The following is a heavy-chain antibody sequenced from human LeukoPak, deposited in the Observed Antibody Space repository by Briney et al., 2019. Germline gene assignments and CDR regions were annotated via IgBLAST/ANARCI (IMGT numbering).Heavy chain of an antibody. CDR2: LTPRDNT. Sequence: EASVRVSCMPSGYTSTIPDINWVRQAPGAGLEWLGYLTPRDNTGYAQKFQGRVTLTRDKSMNTAYLELSGLRSEGRAVYYCARYTQDYGFDIWGQGTMVTVSA. V-gene: IGHV1-8*01. J-gene: IGHJ3*02. CDR1: GYTSTIPD. D-gene: IGHD3/OR15-3a*01. CDR3: ARYTQDYGFDI.